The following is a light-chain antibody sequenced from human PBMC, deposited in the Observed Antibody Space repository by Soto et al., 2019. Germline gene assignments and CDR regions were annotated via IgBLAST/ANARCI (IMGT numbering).Light chain of an antibody. CDR3: QQYTNRPPWT. V-gene: IGKV3-15*01. CDR1: QSVSTN. Sequence: DIVMTQSPATLSVSPGERATLSCRASQSVSTNLAWYQQKPGQAPRLLIYGASTRATGIPARFSGRGSGTEFTFIISSLQSDEVAVYYCQQYTNRPPWTFGQGTRVDLK. J-gene: IGKJ1*01. CDR2: GAS.